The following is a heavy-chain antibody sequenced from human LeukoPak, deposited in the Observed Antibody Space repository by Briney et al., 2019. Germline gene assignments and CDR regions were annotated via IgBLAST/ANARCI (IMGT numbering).Heavy chain of an antibody. D-gene: IGHD3-10*01. CDR3: ARYVYGSGKYYFDY. Sequence: SETLSLTCTVSGGSVSSTTYFWSWMRQPPGKGLEWIASINYSGSTYYNPSLKSRVTISVDTSDNQFSLKLSSVTAADTAVYCCARYVYGSGKYYFDYWGQGTLVTVSS. V-gene: IGHV4-39*01. J-gene: IGHJ4*02. CDR1: GGSVSSTTYF. CDR2: INYSGST.